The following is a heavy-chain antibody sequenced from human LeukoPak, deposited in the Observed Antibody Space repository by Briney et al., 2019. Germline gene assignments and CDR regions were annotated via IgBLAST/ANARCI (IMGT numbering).Heavy chain of an antibody. D-gene: IGHD5-12*01. J-gene: IGHJ4*02. CDR3: AISPGYSGYEPLFDY. CDR2: IYYSGST. V-gene: IGHV4-59*12. Sequence: PSETLSLTCTVSGGSLSNYYWSWIRQPPGKGLEWIGYIYYSGSTKYNPSLKSRVTISVDTSKNQFSLRLSSVTAADTAVYYCAISPGYSGYEPLFDYWGQGTLVTVSS. CDR1: GGSLSNYY.